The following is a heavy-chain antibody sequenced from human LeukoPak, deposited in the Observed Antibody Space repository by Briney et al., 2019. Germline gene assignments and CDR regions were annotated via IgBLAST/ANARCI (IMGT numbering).Heavy chain of an antibody. CDR3: ASRSPAFDP. J-gene: IGHJ5*02. CDR1: GGSFSGYY. V-gene: IGHV4-34*01. CDR2: INHSGST. Sequence: PSETLSLTCAVYGGSFSGYYWSWIRQPPGKGLEWIGKINHSGSTNYNPSLKSRVTISVDTSKNQFSLKLSSVTAADTAVYYCASRSPAFDPWGQGTLVTVSS.